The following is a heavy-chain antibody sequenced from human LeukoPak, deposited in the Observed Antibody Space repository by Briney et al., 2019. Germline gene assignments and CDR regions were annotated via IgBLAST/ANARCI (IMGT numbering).Heavy chain of an antibody. J-gene: IGHJ4*02. V-gene: IGHV3-21*01. D-gene: IGHD6-19*01. CDR2: ISSSSSYI. CDR3: ARDQVAGYFDY. CDR1: GFTFSSYS. Sequence: GGSLRLSCAAAGFTFSSYSMNWVRQAPGKGLEWVSSISSSSSYIYYADSVKGRFTISRDNAKNSLYLQMNSLRAEDTAVYYYARDQVAGYFDYWGQGTLVTVSS.